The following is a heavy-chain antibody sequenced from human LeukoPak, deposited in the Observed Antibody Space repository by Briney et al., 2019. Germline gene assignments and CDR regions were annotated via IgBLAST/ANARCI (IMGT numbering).Heavy chain of an antibody. CDR3: AKGSGYSSSSDWFDP. CDR2: INPNSGGT. CDR1: GYTFTGYY. Sequence: ASVKVSCKASGYTFTGYYMHWVRQAPGQGLEWMGWINPNSGGTNYAQKFQGRVTMTRDTSISTAYMELSRLRSDDTAVYYCAKGSGYSSSSDWFDPWGQGTLVTVSS. J-gene: IGHJ5*02. D-gene: IGHD6-13*01. V-gene: IGHV1-2*02.